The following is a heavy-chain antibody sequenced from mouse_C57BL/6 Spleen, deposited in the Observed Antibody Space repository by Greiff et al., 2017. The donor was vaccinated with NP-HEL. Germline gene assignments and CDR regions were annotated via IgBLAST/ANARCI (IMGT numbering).Heavy chain of an antibody. D-gene: IGHD2-1*01. Sequence: EVQLQQSGAELVKPGASVKLSCTASGFNIKDYYMHWVKQRTEQGLEWIGRIDPEDGDTKYAPKFQGKATITADTSSNTAYLQLSSLTSEDTAVYYGACIYYGNLAWFAYWGQGTLVTVSA. J-gene: IGHJ3*01. CDR1: GFNIKDYY. V-gene: IGHV14-2*01. CDR3: ACIYYGNLAWFAY. CDR2: IDPEDGDT.